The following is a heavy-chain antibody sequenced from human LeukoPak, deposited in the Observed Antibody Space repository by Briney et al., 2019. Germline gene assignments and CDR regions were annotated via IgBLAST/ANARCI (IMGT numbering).Heavy chain of an antibody. V-gene: IGHV1-2*02. J-gene: IGHJ3*02. CDR2: ITPNNGVS. CDR3: ATAGSSRAAFDI. CDR1: GYTFTGYY. Sequence: SVKVSCKASGYTFTGYYLHWVRQAPGQGPEWVGWITPNNGVSNYAQKFQGRVTMSRDTSITTAYMELSRLRSDDTAVYYCATAGSSRAAFDIWGQGTMVTVSS. D-gene: IGHD3-10*01.